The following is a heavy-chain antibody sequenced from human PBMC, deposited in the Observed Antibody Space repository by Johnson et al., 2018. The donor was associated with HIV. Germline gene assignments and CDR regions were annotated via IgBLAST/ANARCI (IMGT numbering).Heavy chain of an antibody. CDR2: SGSGGST. Sequence: VQLVESGGDVVQPGRSLRLSCAASGFTVSSNYMSWVRQAPGKGLEWVSTISGSGGSTFYADSVKGRFTISRDNSKNALYLQMNSLRAEDTAVYYCARVRVGALDIWGQGTMVTVSS. V-gene: IGHV3-66*02. CDR3: ARVRVGALDI. D-gene: IGHD1-26*01. J-gene: IGHJ3*02. CDR1: GFTVSSNY.